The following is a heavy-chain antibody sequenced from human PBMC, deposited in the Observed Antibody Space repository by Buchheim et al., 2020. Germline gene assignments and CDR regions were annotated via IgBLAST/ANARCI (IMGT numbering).Heavy chain of an antibody. J-gene: IGHJ4*02. CDR3: ARLSCAGGTCSFDY. Sequence: VQLLESGGGLVQPGGSLRLSCAASGFTFSSYAMSWVRQPPGKGLECFGYIYHSGSTYYNPSLKSRATISVDTSKNQFSLQVNSVIAADTAVYYCARLSCAGGTCSFDYWGQGTL. D-gene: IGHD2-15*01. CDR2: IYHSGST. V-gene: IGHV4-30-4*08. CDR1: GFTFSSYA.